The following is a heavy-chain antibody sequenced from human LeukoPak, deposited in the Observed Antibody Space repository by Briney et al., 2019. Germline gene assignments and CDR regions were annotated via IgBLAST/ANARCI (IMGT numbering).Heavy chain of an antibody. D-gene: IGHD3-3*01. J-gene: IGHJ4*02. CDR3: ARDSADYDFWSGPDY. V-gene: IGHV1-2*02. Sequence: ASVKVSCKASGYTFTGYYMHWVRQAPGQGLEWMGWINPNSGGTNYAQKFQGRVTMTRDTFISTAYMELSRLRSDDTAVYYCARDSADYDFWSGPDYWGQGTLVTVSS. CDR2: INPNSGGT. CDR1: GYTFTGYY.